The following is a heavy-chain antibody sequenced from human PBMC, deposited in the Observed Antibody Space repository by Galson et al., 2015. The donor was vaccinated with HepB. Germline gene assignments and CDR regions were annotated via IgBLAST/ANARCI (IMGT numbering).Heavy chain of an antibody. CDR1: GFTFSDYY. CDR2: ISSGGGTT. D-gene: IGHD6-6*01. CDR3: ARDPTYGRAARPSRYMDV. V-gene: IGHV3-11*01. J-gene: IGHJ6*03. Sequence: SLRLSCAASGFTFSDYYMNWIRQAPGKGLEWVSYISSGGGTTFYADSVKGRFTISRDNAKNSLYLQMNSLRVEDTAVYYCARDPTYGRAARPSRYMDVWGKGTTVTVSS.